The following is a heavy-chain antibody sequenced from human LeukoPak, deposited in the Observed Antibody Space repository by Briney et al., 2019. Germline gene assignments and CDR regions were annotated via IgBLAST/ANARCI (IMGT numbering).Heavy chain of an antibody. Sequence: GGSLRLSCAASGFTFSSFWMHWVRQAPGKGLVWVSRINSDGSTTTYADSVKGRFTISRDNAKNTLYLQMNGLRAEETAVYYCARGIYGMVVWGQGTTVTVSS. J-gene: IGHJ6*02. V-gene: IGHV3-74*01. CDR2: INSDGSTT. CDR1: GFTFSSFW. CDR3: ARGIYGMVV.